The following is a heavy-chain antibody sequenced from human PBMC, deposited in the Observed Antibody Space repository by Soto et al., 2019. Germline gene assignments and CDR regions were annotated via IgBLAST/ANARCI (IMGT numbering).Heavy chain of an antibody. V-gene: IGHV3-33*01. CDR2: IWYDGSNK. CDR1: GFTFSSYG. CDR3: ARDYRIAARSLYYYYMDV. Sequence: QVQLVESGGGVVQPGRSLRLSCAASGFTFSSYGMHWVRQAPGKGLEWVAVIWYDGSNKYYADSVKGRFTISRDNSKNKLYMQMNSLRAEDTAVYYCARDYRIAARSLYYYYMDVWGKGTTVTVSS. J-gene: IGHJ6*03. D-gene: IGHD6-6*01.